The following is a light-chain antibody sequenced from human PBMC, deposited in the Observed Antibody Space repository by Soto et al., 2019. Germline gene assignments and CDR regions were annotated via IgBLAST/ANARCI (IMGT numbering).Light chain of an antibody. V-gene: IGKV3-20*01. J-gene: IGKJ1*01. CDR2: GAF. CDR1: QSVSRNA. CDR3: QQYGSSRWT. Sequence: EIVLTQSPGSLSLSPGERATLSCRASQSVSRNALAWYQQKPGPAPRLLMYGAFTRATGIPDRFSGSGSGTDFPLTINSLDPEDVAVYYWQQYGSSRWTFGEGTQVAVK.